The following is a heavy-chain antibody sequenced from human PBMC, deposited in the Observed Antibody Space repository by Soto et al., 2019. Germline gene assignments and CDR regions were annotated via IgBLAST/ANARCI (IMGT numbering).Heavy chain of an antibody. CDR3: ARGGPWIQLPWDYYYYGMDV. V-gene: IGHV3-53*01. CDR2: IYSGGST. Sequence: EVQLVESGGGLIQPGGSLRLSCGASGFTVSSNYMSWVRQAPGQGLEWVSVIYSGGSTYYADSVKGRFTISRDNAKNTRYLQMNSLRAEDTAVYYCARGGPWIQLPWDYYYYGMDVWGQGTTVTVSS. J-gene: IGHJ6*02. D-gene: IGHD5-18*01. CDR1: GFTVSSNY.